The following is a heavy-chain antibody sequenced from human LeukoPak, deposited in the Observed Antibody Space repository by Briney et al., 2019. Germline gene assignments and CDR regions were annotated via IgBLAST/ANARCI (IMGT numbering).Heavy chain of an antibody. Sequence: PSETLSLTCTVSGGSISSSSYYWGWIRQPPGKGLEWIGSIYYSGSTYYNPSLKSRVTISVDTSKNQFSLKLSSVTAADTAVYYCARGSDYYDSSGYYGDYWGQGTLVTVSS. J-gene: IGHJ4*02. CDR1: GGSISSSSYY. CDR3: ARGSDYYDSSGYYGDY. CDR2: IYYSGST. D-gene: IGHD3-22*01. V-gene: IGHV4-39*07.